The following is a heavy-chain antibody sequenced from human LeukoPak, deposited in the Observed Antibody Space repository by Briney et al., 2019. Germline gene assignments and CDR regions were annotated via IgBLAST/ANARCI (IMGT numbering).Heavy chain of an antibody. CDR1: RFTFSSYA. D-gene: IGHD1-26*01. V-gene: IGHV3-23*01. CDR3: ARSSGSYPAFDI. CDR2: ISDNGGGT. Sequence: GGSLRLSCAASRFTFSSYAMSWVRQAPGKGLEWVSAISDNGGGTYYAISVKGRFTISRDNSKNTLYLQMGSLRAEDMAVYYCARSSGSYPAFDIWGQGTMVTVSS. J-gene: IGHJ3*02.